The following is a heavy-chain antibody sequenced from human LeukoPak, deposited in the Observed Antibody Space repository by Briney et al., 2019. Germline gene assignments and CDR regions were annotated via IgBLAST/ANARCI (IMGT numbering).Heavy chain of an antibody. V-gene: IGHV4-59*11. D-gene: IGHD1-26*01. J-gene: IGHJ4*02. CDR2: IYYSGST. Sequence: SETLSLTCAVSGDSFSSHYWTWIRQPPGKGLEWIGYIYYSGSTNYNPSLKSRVTISVDTSKNQFSLKLSSVTAADTAVYYCARVLIVGAIYFDYWGQGTLVTVSS. CDR3: ARVLIVGAIYFDY. CDR1: GDSFSSHY.